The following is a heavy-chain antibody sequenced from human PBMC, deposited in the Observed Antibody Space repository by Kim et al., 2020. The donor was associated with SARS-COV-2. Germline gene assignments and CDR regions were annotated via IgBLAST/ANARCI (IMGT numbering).Heavy chain of an antibody. V-gene: IGHV3-7*04. CDR3: ARGPNYSPFDY. Sequence: RGRLTIPRDNDKNPLYLQMNSLRAEDTAVYYCARGPNYSPFDYWGQGTLVTVSS. J-gene: IGHJ4*02. D-gene: IGHD4-4*01.